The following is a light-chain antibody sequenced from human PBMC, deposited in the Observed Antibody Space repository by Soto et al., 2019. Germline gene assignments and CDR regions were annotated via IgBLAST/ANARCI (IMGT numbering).Light chain of an antibody. CDR2: DVN. CDR1: SSDIGGYNF. J-gene: IGLJ3*02. V-gene: IGLV2-14*03. CDR3: SSSSSSTLVV. Sequence: QSALTQPASVSGSPGQSIAISCTGTSSDIGGYNFVSWYQQHPGKAPKLILYDVNLRPSGVSNRFSGSKSGNTASLTISGLQAEDEDDYYCSSSSSSTLVVFGGGTKLTVL.